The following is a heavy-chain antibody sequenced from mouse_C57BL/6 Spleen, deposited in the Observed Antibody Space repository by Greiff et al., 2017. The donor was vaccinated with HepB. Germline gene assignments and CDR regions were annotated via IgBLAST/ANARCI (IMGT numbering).Heavy chain of an antibody. J-gene: IGHJ1*03. V-gene: IGHV1-69*01. CDR3: ARGGYGYGHWYFDV. Sequence: QVQLKESGAELVMPGASVKLSCKASGYTFTSYWMHWVKQRPGQGLEWIGEIDPSDSYTNYNQKFKGKSTLTVDKSSNTAYMQLSSLTSEDSAVYYCARGGYGYGHWYFDVWGTRTTVTVSS. CDR1: GYTFTSYW. CDR2: IDPSDSYT. D-gene: IGHD2-2*01.